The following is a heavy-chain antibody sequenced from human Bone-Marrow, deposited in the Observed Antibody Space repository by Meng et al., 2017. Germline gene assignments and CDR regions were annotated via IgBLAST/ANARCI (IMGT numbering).Heavy chain of an antibody. CDR1: GFTFSSYA. Sequence: GESLKISCAASGFTFSSYAMHWVRQAPGKGLEWVAVISYDGSNKYYADSVKGRFTISRDNFKNTLYLQMNSLRAEDTAVYYCASAGSSDYDAFDIWGQGTMVTVSS. V-gene: IGHV3-30*04. D-gene: IGHD2-2*01. J-gene: IGHJ3*02. CDR3: ASAGSSDYDAFDI. CDR2: ISYDGSNK.